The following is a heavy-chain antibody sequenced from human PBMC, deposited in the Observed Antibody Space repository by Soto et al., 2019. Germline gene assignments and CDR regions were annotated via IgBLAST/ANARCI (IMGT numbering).Heavy chain of an antibody. Sequence: QVHLVQSGAEVKKPGASVKVSCKASGYTFTNYYIHWVRQAPGQGLEWLGIIRPGGGRTEYAQRFQGRVTITRDTSTSTVYMELTSLTSEDTAVYYCAREPNESYYFYYWGQGTLVTVSS. CDR1: GYTFTNYY. D-gene: IGHD5-18*01. J-gene: IGHJ4*02. CDR3: AREPNESYYFYY. CDR2: IRPGGGRT. V-gene: IGHV1-46*01.